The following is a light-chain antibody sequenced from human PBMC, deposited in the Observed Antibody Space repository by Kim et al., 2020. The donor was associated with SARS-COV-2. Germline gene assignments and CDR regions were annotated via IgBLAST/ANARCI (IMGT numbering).Light chain of an antibody. CDR1: QNIVNW. CDR3: QQYYSPFLFT. V-gene: IGKV1-5*03. CDR2: KAS. J-gene: IGKJ2*01. Sequence: VGDRVTITCRASQNIVNWLAWYQQKPGKGPNLLIYKASTLKSGVPSRFSGSGSGTQFTLTINTLQPDDFATYYCQQYYSPFLFTFGQGTKLEI.